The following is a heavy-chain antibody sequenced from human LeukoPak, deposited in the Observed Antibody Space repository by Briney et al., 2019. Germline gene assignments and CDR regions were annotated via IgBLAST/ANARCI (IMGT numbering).Heavy chain of an antibody. CDR1: AYSISSGC. CDR2: FSDSGRA. D-gene: IGHD2-2*01. CDR3: AREDIVVVPAANGYFQH. V-gene: IGHV4-38-2*02. Sequence: KPSETLSLTCTVSAYSISSGCWGWIRQPPGKGLEWITSFSDSGRAYYNPSLKSRVTTSIDTSKNQFSLKLSSVTAADTAVYYCAREDIVVVPAANGYFQHWGQGTLVTVSS. J-gene: IGHJ1*01.